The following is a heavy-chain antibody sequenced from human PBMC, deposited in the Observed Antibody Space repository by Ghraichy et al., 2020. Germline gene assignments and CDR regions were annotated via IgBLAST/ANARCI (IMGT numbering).Heavy chain of an antibody. J-gene: IGHJ6*02. D-gene: IGHD2-15*01. Sequence: ASVKVSCKASGYTFTGYYIHWVRRAPGQGLEWMGIINPGGGSTSYAHKFQGRVIVTRETSTSTVYMELSNLRSEDTAVYYCARDVNDLLTYHYYGMDVWGQGSSVIVSS. V-gene: IGHV1-46*03. CDR3: ARDVNDLLTYHYYGMDV. CDR2: INPGGGST. CDR1: GYTFTGYY.